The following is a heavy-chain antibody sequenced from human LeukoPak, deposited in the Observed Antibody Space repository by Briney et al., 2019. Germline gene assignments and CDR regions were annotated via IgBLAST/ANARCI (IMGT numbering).Heavy chain of an antibody. CDR3: ARQDYDSSGYYDDAFDI. J-gene: IGHJ3*02. V-gene: IGHV5-51*01. D-gene: IGHD3-22*01. CDR1: GYSFTSYW. Sequence: GESLKIPCKGSGYSFTSYWIGWARQLPGRGLEGMGIIYPGDSDTRYSPSFQGQVTISADKSISTAYLQWSSLKASDTAMYHCARQDYDSSGYYDDAFDIWGQGTMVTVSS. CDR2: IYPGDSDT.